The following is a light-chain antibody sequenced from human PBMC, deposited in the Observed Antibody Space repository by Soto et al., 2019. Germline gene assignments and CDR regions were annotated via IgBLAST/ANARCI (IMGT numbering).Light chain of an antibody. V-gene: IGKV1-5*03. CDR3: QQYNGYPIT. J-gene: IGKJ5*01. CDR2: EAS. CDR1: QSIGRW. Sequence: DIQMTQSPSTLSASVGDRVTITCRASQSIGRWVAWFQQKPGKAPKLLISEASDLESGVPSRFSGSGSGTEFTLTISSLQPDDFAAYYCQQYNGYPITFGQGTRLENK.